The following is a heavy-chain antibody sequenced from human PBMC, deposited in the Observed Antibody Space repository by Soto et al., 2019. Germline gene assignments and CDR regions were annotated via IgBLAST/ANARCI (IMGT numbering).Heavy chain of an antibody. J-gene: IGHJ6*02. V-gene: IGHV4-30-4*01. CDR2: IYYSGST. CDR1: GGSISSGDYY. CDR3: ASTIAARPKHYYYGMDV. Sequence: SETLSLTCTVSGGSISSGDYYWSWIRQPPGKGLEWIGYIYYSGSTYYNPSLKSRVTISVDTSKNQFSLKLSSVTAADTAVYYCASTIAARPKHYYYGMDVWGQGTTVTVSS. D-gene: IGHD6-6*01.